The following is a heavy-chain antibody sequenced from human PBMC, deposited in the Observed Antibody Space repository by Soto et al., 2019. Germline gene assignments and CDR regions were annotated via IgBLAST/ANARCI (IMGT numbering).Heavy chain of an antibody. V-gene: IGHV1-18*04. CDR1: GYTFTMYG. D-gene: IGHD3-16*01. J-gene: IGHJ3*02. CDR3: ARNYEENDTFDI. CDR2: ISAYNGNT. Sequence: GGSVKVSCKASGYTFTMYGISWVLRAPGQGLDGMGWISAYNGNTNYAQKLQGRVTMTTDTSTSTAYMELRSLRSDDTAVYYCARNYEENDTFDIWGQGTMVTVSS.